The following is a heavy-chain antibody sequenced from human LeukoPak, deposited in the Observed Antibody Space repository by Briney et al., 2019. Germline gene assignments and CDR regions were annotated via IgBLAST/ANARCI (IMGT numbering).Heavy chain of an antibody. CDR1: GFSLSTSGVG. CDR3: AHRRPYGDFWTY. D-gene: IGHD3-3*01. Sequence: SGPTLVKPTQTLTLTCTFSGFSLSTSGVGVGWIRQPPGKALEWLALIYWNADKRYSPSLETRLTISKDTSKNQVILTMTNMDAVDTATYYCAHRRPYGDFWTYWGQGTLVTVSS. J-gene: IGHJ4*02. V-gene: IGHV2-5*01. CDR2: IYWNADK.